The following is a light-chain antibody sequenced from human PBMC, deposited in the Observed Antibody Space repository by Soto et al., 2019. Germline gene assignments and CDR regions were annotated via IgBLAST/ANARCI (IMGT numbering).Light chain of an antibody. Sequence: QSALTQPPSASGTPGQRVTISCSGSSSNIGSNTVNWYQQLPGTAPKLLIYSNNQRPSGVPDLFSGSKSGTSASLAISGLQSEDEADYYCAAWDDSLNGVVFGGGTKLTVL. CDR1: SSNIGSNT. CDR2: SNN. J-gene: IGLJ2*01. V-gene: IGLV1-44*01. CDR3: AAWDDSLNGVV.